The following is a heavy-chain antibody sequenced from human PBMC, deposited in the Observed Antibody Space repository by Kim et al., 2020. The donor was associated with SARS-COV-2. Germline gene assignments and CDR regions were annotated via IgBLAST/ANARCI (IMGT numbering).Heavy chain of an antibody. CDR1: GGSISSSSYY. CDR3: ARRYSSGWYGGVLFDY. V-gene: IGHV4-39*01. D-gene: IGHD6-19*01. CDR2: IYYSGST. J-gene: IGHJ4*02. Sequence: SETLSLTCTVSGGSISSSSYYWGWIRQPPGKGLEWIGSIYYSGSTYYNPSLKSRVTISVDTSKNQFSLKLSSVTAADTAVYYCARRYSSGWYGGVLFDYWGQGTLVTVSS.